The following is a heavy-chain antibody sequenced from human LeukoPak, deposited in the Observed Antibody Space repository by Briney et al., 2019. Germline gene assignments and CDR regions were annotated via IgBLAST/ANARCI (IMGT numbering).Heavy chain of an antibody. V-gene: IGHV3-21*01. CDR3: ASHSGYDIQKRDY. CDR1: GFTFSSYW. J-gene: IGHJ4*02. Sequence: GGSLRLSCAASGFTFSSYWMNWVRQAPGKGLEWVSSISSSSSYIYYADSVKGRFTISRDNAKNSLYLQMNSLRAEDTAVYYCASHSGYDIQKRDYWGQGTLVTVSS. D-gene: IGHD5-12*01. CDR2: ISSSSSYI.